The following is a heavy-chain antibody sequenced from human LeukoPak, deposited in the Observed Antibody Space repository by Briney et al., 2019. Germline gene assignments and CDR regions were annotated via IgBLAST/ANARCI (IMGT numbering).Heavy chain of an antibody. J-gene: IGHJ3*02. CDR1: GDFISGYY. CDR2: IYYSGST. V-gene: IGHV4-59*08. D-gene: IGHD1-26*01. Sequence: SETLSLTYTVSGDFISGYYWSWIRQSPGKGLEWIGYIYYSGSTNYNPSLKSRVTISVDTSKNQFSLKLSSVTAADTAVYYCARRGVGAIRDAFDIWGQGTMVTVSS. CDR3: ARRGVGAIRDAFDI.